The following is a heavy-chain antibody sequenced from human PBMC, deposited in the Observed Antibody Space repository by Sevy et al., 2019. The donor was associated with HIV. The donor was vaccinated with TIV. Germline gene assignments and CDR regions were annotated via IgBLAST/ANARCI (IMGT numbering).Heavy chain of an antibody. Sequence: GESLKISCAASGFIFSNYYMTWVRQAPGKGLEWVSYISDRSDTISYADSVKGRFTISRDNAKNALYLQMSSLRGEDTAGYYCARVRDRYCSGGSCYYGYFFDYWGQGTLVTVSS. CDR3: ARVRDRYCSGGSCYYGYFFDY. V-gene: IGHV3-48*01. D-gene: IGHD2-15*01. CDR1: GFIFSNYY. CDR2: ISDRSDTI. J-gene: IGHJ4*02.